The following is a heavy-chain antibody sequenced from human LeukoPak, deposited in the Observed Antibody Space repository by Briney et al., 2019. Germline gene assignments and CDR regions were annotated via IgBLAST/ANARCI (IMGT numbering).Heavy chain of an antibody. D-gene: IGHD3-16*01. J-gene: IGHJ4*02. CDR2: IYYSGST. CDR3: ARVRRFDYSFDY. V-gene: IGHV4-59*12. Sequence: SETLSLTCTVSGGSISSYYWSWIRQPPGKGLEWIGYIYYSGSTNYNPSLKSRVTISVDTSKNQFSLKLSSVTAADTAVYYCARVRRFDYSFDYWGQGTLVTVSS. CDR1: GGSISSYY.